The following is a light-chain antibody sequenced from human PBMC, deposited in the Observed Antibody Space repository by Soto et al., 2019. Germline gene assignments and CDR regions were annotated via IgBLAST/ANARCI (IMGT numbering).Light chain of an antibody. J-gene: IGKJ4*01. Sequence: DIQMTQSPSTLSASVADRVTIACRASQAISGYLAWYQRKPGKAPKLLIYDAANLQTGVSSRFSGSGSGTEFTLTINSLQPDDFATYHCQQYSSYPLTFGGGTKVEIK. CDR3: QQYSSYPLT. CDR1: QAISGY. CDR2: DAA. V-gene: IGKV1-5*01.